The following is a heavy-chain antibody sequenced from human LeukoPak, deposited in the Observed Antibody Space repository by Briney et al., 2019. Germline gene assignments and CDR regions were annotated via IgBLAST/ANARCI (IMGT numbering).Heavy chain of an antibody. CDR1: GFTFSSYA. J-gene: IGHJ4*02. CDR2: ISGSGGST. Sequence: GGSLRLSCAASGFTFSSYAMSWVRQAPGKGLEWVSAISGSGGSTYYADSVKGRFTISRDNAKNSLYPQMNSLRAEDTAVYYCARDFRHYDYVWGSYRPGDYWGQGTLVTVSS. V-gene: IGHV3-23*01. CDR3: ARDFRHYDYVWGSYRPGDY. D-gene: IGHD3-16*02.